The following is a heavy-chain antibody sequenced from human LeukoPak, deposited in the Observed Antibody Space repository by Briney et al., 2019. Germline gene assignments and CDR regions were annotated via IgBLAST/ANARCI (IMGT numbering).Heavy chain of an antibody. CDR3: AKDLHYGSADY. V-gene: IGHV3-74*01. J-gene: IGHJ4*02. D-gene: IGHD3-10*01. CDR2: INPDGSNT. CDR1: GFTFSNYW. Sequence: GGSLRLSCAASGFTFSNYWMHWVRQDPGKGLGWVSYINPDGSNTNYADSVKSRFTISRDNAKNTLYLQMNSLRAEDTAVYYCAKDLHYGSADYWGQGTLVTVSS.